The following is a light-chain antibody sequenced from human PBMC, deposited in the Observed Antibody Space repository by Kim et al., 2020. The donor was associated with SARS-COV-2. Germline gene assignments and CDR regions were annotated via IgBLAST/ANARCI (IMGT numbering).Light chain of an antibody. CDR1: NIGSKS. CDR2: YDS. J-gene: IGLJ3*02. Sequence: PGKKTRITWGGNNIGSKSVHWYQQKPGQAPVLVMYYDSDRPSGIPERFSGSNSGNTATLTISRVEAGDEADYYCQVWDSSSDHWVFGGGTQLTVL. V-gene: IGLV3-21*04. CDR3: QVWDSSSDHWV.